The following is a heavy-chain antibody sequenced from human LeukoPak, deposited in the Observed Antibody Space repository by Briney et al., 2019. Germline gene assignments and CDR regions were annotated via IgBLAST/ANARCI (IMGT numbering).Heavy chain of an antibody. Sequence: PSGTLSLTCAVSGGSISSSYWWSWVRQPPGKGLEWIGEIFQSGSTNYNPSLKSRVTISVDKSKNQFSLKLNSVTAADTAVYYCARGFGSSSWYFDYWGQGTLVTVSS. CDR1: GGSISSSYW. D-gene: IGHD6-13*01. CDR3: ARGFGSSSWYFDY. V-gene: IGHV4-4*02. J-gene: IGHJ4*02. CDR2: IFQSGST.